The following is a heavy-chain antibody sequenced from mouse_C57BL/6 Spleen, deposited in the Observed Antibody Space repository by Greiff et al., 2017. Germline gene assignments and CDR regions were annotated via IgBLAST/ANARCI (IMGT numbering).Heavy chain of an antibody. V-gene: IGHV2-5*01. J-gene: IGHJ1*03. CDR1: GFSLTSYG. CDR3: AGWYKEVYFDV. CDR2: IWRGGST. D-gene: IGHD2-1*01. Sequence: QVQLKESGPGLVQPSQSLSITCTVSGFSLTSYGVHWVRQSPGKGMEWLGVIWRGGSTDYNAAFMSRLSITKDNSKSQVFFKMNSLQADDTSIYYSAGWYKEVYFDVWGTGTTVTVSS.